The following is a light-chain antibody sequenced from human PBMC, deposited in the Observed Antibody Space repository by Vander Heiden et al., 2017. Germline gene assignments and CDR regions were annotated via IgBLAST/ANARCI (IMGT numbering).Light chain of an antibody. V-gene: IGKV1-27*01. Sequence: DIQMTQSPSSLSASVGDRGTITCRASQGISNYLAWYQQKPGKVPKLLLYAASTLQSAVPPRFSGSGSGTDFTLTISSLQPEDVATYYCQKYNSAPLFTFGPGTKVDIK. CDR3: QKYNSAPLFT. J-gene: IGKJ3*01. CDR2: AAS. CDR1: QGISNY.